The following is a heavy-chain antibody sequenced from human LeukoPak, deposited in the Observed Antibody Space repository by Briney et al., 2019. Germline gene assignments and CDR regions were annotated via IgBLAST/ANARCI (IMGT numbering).Heavy chain of an antibody. CDR2: IYSGGST. CDR3: ARDRYSSGWSLDY. CDR1: GFTVSSNY. J-gene: IGHJ4*02. D-gene: IGHD6-19*01. Sequence: GGSLRLSCAASGFTVSSNYMSWVCQAPGKGLEWVSVIYSGGSTYYADSVKGRSTISRDNSKNTLYLQMNSLRAEDTAVYYCARDRYSSGWSLDYWGQGTLVTVSS. V-gene: IGHV3-53*01.